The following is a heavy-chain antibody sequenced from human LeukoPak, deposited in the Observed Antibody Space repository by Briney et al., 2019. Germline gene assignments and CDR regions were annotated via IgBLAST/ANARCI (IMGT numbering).Heavy chain of an antibody. CDR1: GGSFSNYY. D-gene: IGHD2-21*02. V-gene: IGHV4-34*01. CDR2: INHSGST. J-gene: IGHJ4*02. CDR3: ARGPPYIVVVTGIGFFDS. Sequence: PSETLSLTCAVYGGSFSNYYWSWIRQPPGKGLEWIGEINHSGSTNYNPSLKSRVTISVDTSKNQFSLKLSSVTAADTAVYYCARGPPYIVVVTGIGFFDSWGQGTLVTVSS.